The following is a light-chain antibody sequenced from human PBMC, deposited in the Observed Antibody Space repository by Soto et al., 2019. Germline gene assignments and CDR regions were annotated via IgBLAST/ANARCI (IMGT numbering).Light chain of an antibody. V-gene: IGKV3-15*01. J-gene: IGKJ4*01. CDR3: QQYNQWPLT. CDR1: QSVSSN. Sequence: EIVMTQSPATLSVSPGERATLSCRASQSVSSNLAWYQQKPGQAPRLLIYGVSTRATGIPVRFSGSGSGTEFTLTISSLQSEDFAVYYCQQYNQWPLTFGGGTEVEI. CDR2: GVS.